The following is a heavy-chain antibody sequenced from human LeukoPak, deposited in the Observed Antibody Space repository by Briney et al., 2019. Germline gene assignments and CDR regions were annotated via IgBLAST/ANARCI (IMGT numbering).Heavy chain of an antibody. J-gene: IGHJ4*02. Sequence: SETLSLTCTVSGGSISSYYWSWIRQPPGKGLEWIGYIYYSGSTNYNPSLKSRVTISVDTSKNQFSLKLYSVTAADTAVYYCATSHITMKLFDYWGQGTLVTVTS. CDR3: ATSHITMKLFDY. CDR1: GGSISSYY. V-gene: IGHV4-59*01. D-gene: IGHD3-22*01. CDR2: IYYSGST.